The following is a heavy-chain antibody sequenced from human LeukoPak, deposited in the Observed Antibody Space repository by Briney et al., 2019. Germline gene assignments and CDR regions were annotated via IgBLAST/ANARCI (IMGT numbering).Heavy chain of an antibody. CDR2: ISYNGDST. CDR1: GFTFLRHN. V-gene: IGHV3-64D*09. CDR3: VSDRETQEQI. J-gene: IGHJ3*02. Sequence: GGSLRLSCSGSGFTFLRHNMHWVRQAPGKGLEYVSAISYNGDSTYYVDSVKGRFTISRDNSKNTLDLQMSSLRPEDTAVYYCVSDRETQEQIWGPGTLVTVSS. D-gene: IGHD1-26*01.